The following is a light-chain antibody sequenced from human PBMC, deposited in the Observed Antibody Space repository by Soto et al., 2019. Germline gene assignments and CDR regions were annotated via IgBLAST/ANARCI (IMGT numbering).Light chain of an antibody. V-gene: IGKV4-1*01. CDR1: QSVLYSSNNKNY. Sequence: DIVMTQSPDSLAVSLGERATINCKSSQSVLYSSNNKNYFAWYQQRPGQPPKLLIYWASTRASGVPDRFSGSGYGTDFTLTISSLQAEDVAVYFCQQYHSTPLTFGGGTKVEIK. J-gene: IGKJ4*01. CDR3: QQYHSTPLT. CDR2: WAS.